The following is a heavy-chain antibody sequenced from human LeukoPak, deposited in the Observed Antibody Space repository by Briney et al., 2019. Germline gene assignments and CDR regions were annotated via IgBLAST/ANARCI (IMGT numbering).Heavy chain of an antibody. Sequence: SETLSLTCAVSGGSISSGGYSWSWIRQPPGTGLGWIGYIYHSGSTYYNPSLKSRVTISVDRSKNQFSLKLSSVTAADTAVYYCARDNYSYGLDYWGQGTLVTVSS. CDR3: ARDNYSYGLDY. V-gene: IGHV4-30-2*01. J-gene: IGHJ4*02. CDR2: IYHSGST. CDR1: GGSISSGGYS. D-gene: IGHD5-18*01.